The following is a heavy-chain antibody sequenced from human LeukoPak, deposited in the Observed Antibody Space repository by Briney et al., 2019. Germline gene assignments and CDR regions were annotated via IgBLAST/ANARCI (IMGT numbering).Heavy chain of an antibody. Sequence: GSGPTLVNPTQTLTLTCTFSGFSLSTSGRCVSWIRQPPGKGLEWLGYIYYTGSTTYNPSLKSRLTISIDASKTHFSLKLSSVTAADTAIYYCARHIAVGEDVWGHGTTVTVSS. V-gene: IGHV4-61*03. D-gene: IGHD6-19*01. CDR1: GFSLSTSGRC. CDR2: IYYTGST. J-gene: IGHJ6*02. CDR3: ARHIAVGEDV.